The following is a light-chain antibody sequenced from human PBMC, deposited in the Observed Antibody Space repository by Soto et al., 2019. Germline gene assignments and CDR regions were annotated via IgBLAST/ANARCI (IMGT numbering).Light chain of an antibody. CDR1: QSVNLN. V-gene: IGKV3-15*01. CDR3: HQYNSWPRGT. J-gene: IGKJ3*01. Sequence: EIMMTQSPGTLSVSPGEGATLSCTASQSVNLNLAWYQQKPGQPPSLLLYGASTRATGIPVRFRSSGSGTAFTLTISSLQSEHSALYYCHQYNSWPRGTFGPGTQVEIK. CDR2: GAS.